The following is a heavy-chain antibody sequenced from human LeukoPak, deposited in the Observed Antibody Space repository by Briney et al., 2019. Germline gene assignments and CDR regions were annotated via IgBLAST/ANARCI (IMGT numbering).Heavy chain of an antibody. D-gene: IGHD1-14*01. CDR2: IYWDDVK. CDR1: GLSLSTSGVG. CDR3: AHNKKGRAPGMFDY. Sequence: ESGPTLVKPTQTLTLTCTFSGLSLSTSGVGVGWIRQPPGKALEWLALIYWDDVKRYSPSLRTRLTITKDTSKNQVVLTMTNMDPVDTATYYCAHNKKGRAPGMFDYWGQGTLVTVSS. V-gene: IGHV2-5*02. J-gene: IGHJ4*02.